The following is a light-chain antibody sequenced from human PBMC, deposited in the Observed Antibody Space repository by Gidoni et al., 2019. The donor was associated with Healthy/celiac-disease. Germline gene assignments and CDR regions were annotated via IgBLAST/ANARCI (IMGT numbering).Light chain of an antibody. CDR3: QQYNSYPIT. J-gene: IGKJ5*01. CDR1: QSISSW. Sequence: DIQMTQSPSTLSASVGDRVTITCRASQSISSWLAWYQQKPGKAPKRLIYKASSLESGVPSRFSGSGSGTEFTLTISSLQPDDFATYYCQQYNSYPITFXXXTRLEIK. V-gene: IGKV1-5*03. CDR2: KAS.